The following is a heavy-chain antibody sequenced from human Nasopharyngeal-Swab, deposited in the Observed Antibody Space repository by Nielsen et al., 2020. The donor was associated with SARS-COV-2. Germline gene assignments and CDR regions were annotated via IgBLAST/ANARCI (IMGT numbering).Heavy chain of an antibody. D-gene: IGHD6-13*01. J-gene: IGHJ4*02. CDR2: IGSYNGKT. CDR1: GYTLTSYG. Sequence: ASVKVSCKASGYTLTSYGISWVRQAPGQGLEWMGWIGSYNGKTDNAQKFQGRVTMTTDTSTSTAYMELKSLRSDDTAVFYCARAGYSSSLDSWGQGTLVTVS. CDR3: ARAGYSSSLDS. V-gene: IGHV1-18*01.